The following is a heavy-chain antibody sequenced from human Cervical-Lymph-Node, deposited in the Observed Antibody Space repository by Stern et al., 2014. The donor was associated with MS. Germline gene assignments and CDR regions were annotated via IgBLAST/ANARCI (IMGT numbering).Heavy chain of an antibody. J-gene: IGHJ4*02. CDR1: GASIRSYS. V-gene: IGHV4-59*01. CDR2: IYYSGSS. D-gene: IGHD4-23*01. CDR3: AGGSTVGAPDF. Sequence: QVQLGQSGPGLVKPSETLSLTCTVSGASIRSYSWSWILQTPGKVLEWIGYIYYSGSSNQNPYLKSRVTISVDTSKNQFSLRLRSVTAVDTAVYYCAGGSTVGAPDFWGQGTLVTVSS.